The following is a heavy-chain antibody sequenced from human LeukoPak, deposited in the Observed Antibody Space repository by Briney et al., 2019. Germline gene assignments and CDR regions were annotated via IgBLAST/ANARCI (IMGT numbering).Heavy chain of an antibody. D-gene: IGHD6-6*01. CDR2: INWNGGST. CDR3: ARSRYRSSSHFDY. V-gene: IGHV3-20*04. Sequence: GGSLRLSCAASGFTFSSYDMHWVRQAPGKGLEWVSGINWNGGSTGYADSVKGRFTISRDNAKNSLYLQMNSLRAEDTALYYCARSRYRSSSHFDYWGQGTLVTVSS. CDR1: GFTFSSYD. J-gene: IGHJ4*02.